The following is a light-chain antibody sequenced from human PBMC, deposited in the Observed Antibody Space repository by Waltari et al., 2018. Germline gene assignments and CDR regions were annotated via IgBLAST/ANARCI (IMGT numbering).Light chain of an antibody. CDR1: SSKIGNNY. CDR2: DNN. Sequence: QSVLTQPPSVSAAPGQKVTISCSGSSSKIGNNYVSWYQQLPGTAPKLRIYDNNKRPPGTAYRLSGSKSATSATLGITGLQTGDEADYYCGTWESSLSAWVFGGGTKLTVL. CDR3: GTWESSLSAWV. V-gene: IGLV1-51*01. J-gene: IGLJ3*02.